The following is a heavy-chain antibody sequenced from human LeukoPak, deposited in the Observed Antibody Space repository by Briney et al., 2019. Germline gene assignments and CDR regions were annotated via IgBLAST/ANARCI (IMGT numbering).Heavy chain of an antibody. V-gene: IGHV1-69*01. D-gene: IGHD2-2*01. Sequence: GASVKVSCKASGGTFSSYAISWVRQAPGQGLEWMGGIIPIFGTANYAQKFQGRVTITADESTSTAYMELSSLRSEDTAVYYCARAGRYQLLELDYWGQGTLVTVSS. CDR1: GGTFSSYA. CDR3: ARAGRYQLLELDY. J-gene: IGHJ4*02. CDR2: IIPIFGTA.